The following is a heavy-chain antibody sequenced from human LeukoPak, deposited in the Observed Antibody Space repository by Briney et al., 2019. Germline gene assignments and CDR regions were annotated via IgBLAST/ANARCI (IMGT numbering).Heavy chain of an antibody. CDR3: ARERNYYDSSGYYTGYFDY. CDR2: IRSSSSTI. CDR1: GFTFSSYS. Sequence: GGSLRLSCAASGFTFSSYSMNWVRQAPGKGLEWVSYIRSSSSTIYYADSVKGRFTISRDNAQNSLYLQMNSLRAEDTAVYYCARERNYYDSSGYYTGYFDYWGQGTLVTVSS. J-gene: IGHJ4*02. D-gene: IGHD3-22*01. V-gene: IGHV3-48*04.